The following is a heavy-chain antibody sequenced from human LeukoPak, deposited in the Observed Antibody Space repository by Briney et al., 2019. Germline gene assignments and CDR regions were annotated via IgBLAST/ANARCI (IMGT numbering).Heavy chain of an antibody. CDR1: GFPFSSHG. CDR2: ISPGGGPT. V-gene: IGHV3-23*01. Sequence: GGSLRLSCAGSGFPFSSHGMNWVRQAPGKGLEWVSGISPGGGPTYYADSVKGRFTISRDNSKNTLYLQMNSLRAEDTAVYYCARYSRSWYVPIFDYWGQGTLVTVSS. D-gene: IGHD6-13*01. CDR3: ARYSRSWYVPIFDY. J-gene: IGHJ4*02.